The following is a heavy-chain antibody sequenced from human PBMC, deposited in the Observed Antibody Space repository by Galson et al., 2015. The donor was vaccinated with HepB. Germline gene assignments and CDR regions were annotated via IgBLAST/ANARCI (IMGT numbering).Heavy chain of an antibody. CDR1: GYTLTTYP. V-gene: IGHV7-4-1*02. J-gene: IGHJ3*02. D-gene: IGHD2-15*01. CDR3: AREARYCSGGSCGDAFDI. Sequence: SVKVSCKASGYTLTTYPLSWVRQAPGQGLEWMAWINTNTGSPTSAQGFTGRFVFSLDTSVSTAYLQISRLQTEDTAMYYCAREARYCSGGSCGDAFDIWGQGTVVIVSS. CDR2: INTNTGSP.